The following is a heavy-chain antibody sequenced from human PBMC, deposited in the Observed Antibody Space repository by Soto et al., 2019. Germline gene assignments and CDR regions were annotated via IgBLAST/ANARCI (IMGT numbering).Heavy chain of an antibody. CDR1: GGTFSSYA. CDR3: ARWDRRDGYNYFDY. CDR2: IIPILGIA. V-gene: IGHV1-69*10. Sequence: ASVKVSCKASGGTFSSYAISWVRQAPGQGLEWMGGIIPILGIANYAQKFQVRVTITADKSTSTAYMELSSLRSEDTAVYYCARWDRRDGYNYFDYWGQGTLVTVSS. J-gene: IGHJ4*02. D-gene: IGHD5-12*01.